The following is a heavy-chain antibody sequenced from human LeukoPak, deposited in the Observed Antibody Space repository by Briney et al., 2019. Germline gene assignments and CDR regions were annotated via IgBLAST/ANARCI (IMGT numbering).Heavy chain of an antibody. CDR3: ARDPETYGASGSDFDY. V-gene: IGHV3-15*01. CDR2: IKSKTDGGTI. D-gene: IGHD3-10*01. CDR1: GFTFSSAW. Sequence: GGSLRLSCAASGFTFSSAWMSWVRQAPGKGLEWVGRIKSKTDGGTIDYAAPVKGRFTISRDNSKNTLYLQMNSLRVEDTAVYYCARDPETYGASGSDFDYWGQGTLVTVSS. J-gene: IGHJ4*02.